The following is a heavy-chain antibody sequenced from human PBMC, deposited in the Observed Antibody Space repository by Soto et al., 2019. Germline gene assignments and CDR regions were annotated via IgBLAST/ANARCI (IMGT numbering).Heavy chain of an antibody. CDR2: INPNSGGT. D-gene: IGHD3-3*01. CDR3: ARGYRFLELFPPDY. Sequence: GASVKVSCKASGYTFTGYYMHWVRQAPGQGLEWMGWINPNSGGTNYAQKFQGWVTMTRDTSISTAYMELSRLRSDDTAVYYCARGYRFLELFPPDYWGQGTLVTVSS. V-gene: IGHV1-2*04. J-gene: IGHJ4*02. CDR1: GYTFTGYY.